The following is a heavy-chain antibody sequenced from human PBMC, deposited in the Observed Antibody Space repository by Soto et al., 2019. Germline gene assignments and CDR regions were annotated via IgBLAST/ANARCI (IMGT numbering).Heavy chain of an antibody. J-gene: IGHJ4*02. D-gene: IGHD3-9*01. V-gene: IGHV3-21*01. Sequence: SGGGLVKPGGSLRLSCAASGFTFSSYSMNWVRQAPGKGLEWVSSISSSSSYIYYADSVKGRFTIARDNAKNSLYLQMNSVRAEDTAVYYCARGVDVDHIDYWGQGTLVTVSS. CDR1: GFTFSSYS. CDR3: ARGVDVDHIDY. CDR2: ISSSSSYI.